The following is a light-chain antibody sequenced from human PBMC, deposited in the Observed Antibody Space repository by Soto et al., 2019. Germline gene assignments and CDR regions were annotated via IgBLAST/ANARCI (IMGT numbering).Light chain of an antibody. CDR3: SSYTSSSTLV. J-gene: IGLJ2*01. CDR1: SSDVGGYNY. CDR2: DVS. Sequence: QSALTQPASVSGSPGQSITISCTGTSSDVGGYNYVSWYQQHPGKAPKLMIYDVSNRPSGVSNHFSGSKSGNTASLTISGIQAEDEADYYCSSYTSSSTLVFGGGTKLTVL. V-gene: IGLV2-14*01.